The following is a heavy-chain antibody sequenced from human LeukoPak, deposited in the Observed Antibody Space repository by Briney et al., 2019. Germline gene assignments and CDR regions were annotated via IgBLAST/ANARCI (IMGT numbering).Heavy chain of an antibody. J-gene: IGHJ5*02. D-gene: IGHD3-10*01. V-gene: IGHV4-4*07. CDR3: AREGTSGGLNWLDP. CDR2: IYTSGST. CDR1: GGSISSYY. Sequence: SETLSLTCTVSGGSISSYYWSWIRQPAGKGVEWIGRIYTSGSTNYNPSLKSRVTMSVDTSKNQFSLRLSSVNAADTAVYFCAREGTSGGLNWLDPWGQGTLVTVSS.